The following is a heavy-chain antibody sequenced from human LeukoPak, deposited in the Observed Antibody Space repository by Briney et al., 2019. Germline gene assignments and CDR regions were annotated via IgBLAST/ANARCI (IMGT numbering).Heavy chain of an antibody. Sequence: ASVKVSCKASGYTFTGYYMHWVRQAPGQGLEWMGWINPNSGGTNYAQKFQGRVTMTRDTSISTAYMELSRLRSDDTAVYYCARDTERGPKYYYDSQGLGFFDYWGQGTLVTVSS. CDR2: INPNSGGT. V-gene: IGHV1-2*02. CDR1: GYTFTGYY. D-gene: IGHD3-22*01. J-gene: IGHJ4*02. CDR3: ARDTERGPKYYYDSQGLGFFDY.